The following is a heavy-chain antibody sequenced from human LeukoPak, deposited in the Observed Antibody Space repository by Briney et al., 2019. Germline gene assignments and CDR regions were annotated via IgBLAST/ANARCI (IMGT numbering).Heavy chain of an antibody. CDR3: ARDLGPAPGISVGGSGFGY. V-gene: IGHV3-33*08. J-gene: IGHJ4*02. Sequence: GGSLRLSCAASGFTFSSYSMNWVRQAPGKGLEWVAVIWYDGSNKYYANSVKGRFTISRDNSKNTLYLQMNSLRAEDTAVYYCARDLGPAPGISVGGSGFGYWGQGTLVTVSS. CDR1: GFTFSSYS. D-gene: IGHD6-19*01. CDR2: IWYDGSNK.